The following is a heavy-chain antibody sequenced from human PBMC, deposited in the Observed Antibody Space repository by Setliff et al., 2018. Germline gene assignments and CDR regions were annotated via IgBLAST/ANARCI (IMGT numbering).Heavy chain of an antibody. Sequence: SETLSLTCTVSGDSISSRRSYWGWFRQPAGKGLEWIGQIYTSWSTNYNPSLKSRVTISVDTSKNQFSLKLSSVTAADTAVYYCARTGTYRYFDSWGQGIRVTVSS. V-gene: IGHV4-61*09. CDR2: IYTSWST. J-gene: IGHJ4*02. CDR3: ARTGTYRYFDS. D-gene: IGHD1-7*01. CDR1: GDSISSRRSY.